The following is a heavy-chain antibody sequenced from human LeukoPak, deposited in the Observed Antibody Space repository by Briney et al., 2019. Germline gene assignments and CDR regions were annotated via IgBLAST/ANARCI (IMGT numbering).Heavy chain of an antibody. CDR3: ARASGGITIFGVVSY. V-gene: IGHV3-7*01. D-gene: IGHD3-3*01. CDR2: IKQDGSEK. CDR1: GFTFSSYW. J-gene: IGHJ4*02. Sequence: PGGSLRLSCAASGFTFSSYWMSWVRQAPGKGLEWVANIKQDGSEKYYVDSVKGRFTISRDNAKNSLYLQMNSLRAEDPAVYYCARASGGITIFGVVSYWGQGTLVTVSS.